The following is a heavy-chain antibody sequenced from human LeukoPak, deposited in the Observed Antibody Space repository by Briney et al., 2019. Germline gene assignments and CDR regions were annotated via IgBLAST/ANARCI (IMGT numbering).Heavy chain of an antibody. CDR3: ARARIAAAGTHHFDY. J-gene: IGHJ4*02. CDR1: GGSISSSSYY. D-gene: IGHD6-13*01. Sequence: SETLSLTCTVSGGSISSSSYYWGWIRQPPGKGLEWIGSIYYSGSTYYNPSLKSRVTISVDTSKNQFSLKLSSVTAADTAVYYCARARIAAAGTHHFDYWGQGTLVTVSS. V-gene: IGHV4-39*01. CDR2: IYYSGST.